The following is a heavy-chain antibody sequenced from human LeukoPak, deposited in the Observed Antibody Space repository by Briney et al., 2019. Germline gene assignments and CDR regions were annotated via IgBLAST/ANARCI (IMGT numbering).Heavy chain of an antibody. CDR2: ISGGGGGT. V-gene: IGHV3-23*01. J-gene: IGHJ4*02. Sequence: GGSLRLSCAASGFTFSSYAMSWVRQAPGKGLEWVSVISGGGGGTYYADSVKGRFTISRDNSKNTLYLQMNSLRAEDTAVYYCAKEEDIIILSSGSSYDYWGQGTLVTVSS. CDR1: GFTFSSYA. D-gene: IGHD2-15*01. CDR3: AKEEDIIILSSGSSYDY.